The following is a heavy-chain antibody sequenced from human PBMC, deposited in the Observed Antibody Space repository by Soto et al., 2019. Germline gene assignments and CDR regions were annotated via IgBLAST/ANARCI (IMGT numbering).Heavy chain of an antibody. CDR3: AKDVAVIVPAAVKGEFDY. V-gene: IGHV3-23*01. J-gene: IGHJ4*02. CDR2: ISGSGGST. CDR1: GFSFSSFA. Sequence: EVKLLESGGGLIQPGGSLRLSCAASGFSFSSFAMSWVRQAPGKGLEWVSAISGSGGSTYYADPVKGRFTISRDISKKTLFLQMNSLRAEDTAVYYCAKDVAVIVPAAVKGEFDYWGQGTLVTVSS. D-gene: IGHD2-2*01.